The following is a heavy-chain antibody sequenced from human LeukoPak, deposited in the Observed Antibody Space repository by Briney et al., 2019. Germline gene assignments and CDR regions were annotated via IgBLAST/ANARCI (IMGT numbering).Heavy chain of an antibody. V-gene: IGHV4-59*08. Sequence: PSETLSLTCTVSGGSINSYYWSWIRQPPGKGLEWIGYIYYSGSTNYNPSLKSRVTISVDTSKNQFSLKLSSVTAADTAVYYCARVPTYYYDSSGYYFDYWGQGTLVTVSS. CDR1: GGSINSYY. CDR2: IYYSGST. J-gene: IGHJ4*02. CDR3: ARVPTYYYDSSGYYFDY. D-gene: IGHD3-22*01.